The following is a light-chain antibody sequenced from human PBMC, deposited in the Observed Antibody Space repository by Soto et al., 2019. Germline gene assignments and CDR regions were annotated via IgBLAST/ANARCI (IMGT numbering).Light chain of an antibody. CDR2: EVS. Sequence: QSVLTQPASVTGSPGQSITISCTGTSSDVGGYNYVSWYQQHPGKAPKLMIYEVSNRPSGVSNRFSGSKSGNTASLTISGVQAEDEADYYCGSFAGNYIYVFAKGTKGTVL. CDR1: SSDVGGYNY. J-gene: IGLJ1*01. V-gene: IGLV2-14*01. CDR3: GSFAGNYIYV.